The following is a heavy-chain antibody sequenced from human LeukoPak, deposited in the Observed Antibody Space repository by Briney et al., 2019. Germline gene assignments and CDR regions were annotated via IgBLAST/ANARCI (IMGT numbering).Heavy chain of an antibody. CDR1: GFTFSSYS. V-gene: IGHV3-21*01. CDR3: AREGNDYDILTGYSDY. Sequence: GGSLRLSCAASGFTFSSYSMNWVRQAPGKGLEWVSSISSSSSYIYYADSVKGRFTISRDNAKNSLYLQMNSLRAEDTAVYYRAREGNDYDILTGYSDYWGQGTLVTVSS. D-gene: IGHD3-9*01. CDR2: ISSSSSYI. J-gene: IGHJ4*02.